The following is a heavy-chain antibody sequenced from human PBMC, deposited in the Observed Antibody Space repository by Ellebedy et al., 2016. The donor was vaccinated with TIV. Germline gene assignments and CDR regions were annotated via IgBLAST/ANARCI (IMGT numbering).Heavy chain of an antibody. V-gene: IGHV4-34*01. D-gene: IGHD7-27*01. J-gene: IGHJ6*02. Sequence: SETLSLXXAAYGGSFSGYYWSWIRQPPGKGLEWIGEINHSGSTNYNPSLKSRVTISVDTSRNHFSLKLSSVTAADTAVYYCARFRMGNYYYGMDVWGQGTTVTVSS. CDR1: GGSFSGYY. CDR2: INHSGST. CDR3: ARFRMGNYYYGMDV.